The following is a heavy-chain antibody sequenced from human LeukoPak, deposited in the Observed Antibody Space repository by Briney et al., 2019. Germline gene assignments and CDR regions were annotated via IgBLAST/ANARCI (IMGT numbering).Heavy chain of an antibody. CDR1: GFTFSSLG. CDR2: ISYNSSYI. J-gene: IGHJ4*02. V-gene: IGHV3-21*01. Sequence: GGSLRLFCAGSGFTFSSLGMNGLRQAPGKGLEWVSFISYNSSYIFYADSVKGRFTISRDNAKNSLYLQMNSLRAEDTAAYYCARADYYETSGPFGYWGQGTLVIVSS. D-gene: IGHD3-22*01. CDR3: ARADYYETSGPFGY.